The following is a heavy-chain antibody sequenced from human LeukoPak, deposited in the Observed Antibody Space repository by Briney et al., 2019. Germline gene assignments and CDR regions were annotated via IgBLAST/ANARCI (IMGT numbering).Heavy chain of an antibody. Sequence: SETLSLTCTVSGGSMSTYYWNWLRQPPGKGLEWIGYIDYSGTANINPSLKSRGTLSIDTSRNQFSLKLSSVTAADTAMYYCARAGGSYSFDYWGQGSRVTVSS. CDR2: IDYSGTA. D-gene: IGHD1-26*01. CDR3: ARAGGSYSFDY. J-gene: IGHJ4*02. V-gene: IGHV4-59*01. CDR1: GGSMSTYY.